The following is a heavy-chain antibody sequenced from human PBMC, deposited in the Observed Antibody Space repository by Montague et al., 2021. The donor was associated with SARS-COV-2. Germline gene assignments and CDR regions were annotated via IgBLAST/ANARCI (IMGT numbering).Heavy chain of an antibody. CDR2: IYASGST. Sequence: SETLSLTCTVSGGSISSFYWNWIRQPPGKGLEWIGHIYASGSTNYNPSLKSRVTISVDTSKNQFSLKLNSVTAADTAVYYCARAVVAATPVVDYWGRGTLVTVSS. CDR3: ARAVVAATPVVDY. CDR1: GGSISSFY. J-gene: IGHJ4*02. V-gene: IGHV4-59*13. D-gene: IGHD2-15*01.